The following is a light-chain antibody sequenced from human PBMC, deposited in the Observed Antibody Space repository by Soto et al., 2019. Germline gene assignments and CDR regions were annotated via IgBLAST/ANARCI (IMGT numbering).Light chain of an antibody. CDR3: AAWDDSLSGYV. CDR1: SSNIGTNL. J-gene: IGLJ1*01. V-gene: IGLV1-47*01. CDR2: RNN. Sequence: QSVLTQPASASGTPGQRVTISCSGSSSNIGTNLVYWYQQLPGTAPKVLIYRNNQRPSGVPDRFSGAKSGTSASLAISGLRSEDEADYYCAAWDDSLSGYVFGTGTKVTVL.